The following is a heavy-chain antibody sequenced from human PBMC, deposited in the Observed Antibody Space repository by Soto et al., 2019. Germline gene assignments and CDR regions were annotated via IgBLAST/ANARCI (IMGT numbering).Heavy chain of an antibody. V-gene: IGHV4-38-2*01. Sequence: KPSETLSLTCAVSGFLISSGNYWGWIRKPPGKGLEWIGSTYHGGNTYYKPSLRGRVTISVDVSKNQFSLKLSSATAADTAVYYCARARWYDAFNVWGHGTVVTVS. CDR1: GFLISSGNY. D-gene: IGHD2-15*01. J-gene: IGHJ3*01. CDR2: TYHGGNT. CDR3: ARARWYDAFNV.